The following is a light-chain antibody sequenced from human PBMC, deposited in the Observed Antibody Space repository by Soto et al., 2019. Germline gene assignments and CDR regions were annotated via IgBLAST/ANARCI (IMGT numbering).Light chain of an antibody. CDR2: EVS. CDR1: SSDVGGYNY. Sequence: QSVLTQPASVSGSPGQSITISCTGTSSDVGGYNYVSWYQQHPGKAPKLMIYEVSNRPSGVSNRFSGSKSGNTASLTISGLQAEDEADYYCCSFTSTITYVFGSGTKVTVL. J-gene: IGLJ1*01. V-gene: IGLV2-14*01. CDR3: CSFTSTITYV.